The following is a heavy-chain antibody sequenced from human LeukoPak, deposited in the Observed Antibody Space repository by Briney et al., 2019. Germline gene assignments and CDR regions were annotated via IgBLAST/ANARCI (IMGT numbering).Heavy chain of an antibody. CDR3: ARGGSYVPLDY. D-gene: IGHD1-26*01. J-gene: IGHJ4*02. V-gene: IGHV1-18*04. CDR2: ISAYNGNT. Sequence: ASVKVSCKASGYTFTDYYMHWVRQTPGQGLEWMGWISAYNGNTNYAQKLQGRVTMTTDTSTSTAYMELRSLRSDDTAVYYCARGGSYVPLDYWGQGILVTVSS. CDR1: GYTFTDYY.